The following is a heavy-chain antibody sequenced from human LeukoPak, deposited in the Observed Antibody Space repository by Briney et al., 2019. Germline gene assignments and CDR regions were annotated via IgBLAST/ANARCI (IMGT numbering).Heavy chain of an antibody. CDR3: ARAEYSSRQGDY. Sequence: GRSLRLSCAASGFTFSSYSMNWVRQAPGKGLEWVSSISSSSSYINYADSVKGRFTISRDNAKNSLYLQMNSLRAEDTAVYYCARAEYSSRQGDYWGQGTLVTVSS. CDR2: ISSSSSYI. CDR1: GFTFSSYS. J-gene: IGHJ4*02. D-gene: IGHD6-6*01. V-gene: IGHV3-21*01.